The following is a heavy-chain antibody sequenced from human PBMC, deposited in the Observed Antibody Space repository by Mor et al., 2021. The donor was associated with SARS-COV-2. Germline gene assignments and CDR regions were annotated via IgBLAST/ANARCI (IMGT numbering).Heavy chain of an antibody. J-gene: IGHJ4*02. CDR3: ARDSVGGDQAIDY. V-gene: IGHV3-48*03. Sequence: VKGRFTISRDNAKNSLYLQMNSLRAEDTAVYYCARDSVGGDQAIDYWGQG. D-gene: IGHD2-21*02.